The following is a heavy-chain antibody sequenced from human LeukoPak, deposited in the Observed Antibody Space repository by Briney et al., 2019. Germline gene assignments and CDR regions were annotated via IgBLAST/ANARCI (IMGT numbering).Heavy chain of an antibody. V-gene: IGHV3-74*01. CDR1: GFTFSGHW. D-gene: IGHD3-10*01. J-gene: IGHJ5*02. CDR3: ARGGVRGVRSWFDP. Sequence: GGSLRLSCAASGFTFSGHWMHWVRQAPGKGLVWVSRIYSDGSITSYADSVKGRFTISRDNAKNSLYLQMNSLRAEDTAVYYCARGGVRGVRSWFDPWGQGTLVTVSS. CDR2: IYSDGSIT.